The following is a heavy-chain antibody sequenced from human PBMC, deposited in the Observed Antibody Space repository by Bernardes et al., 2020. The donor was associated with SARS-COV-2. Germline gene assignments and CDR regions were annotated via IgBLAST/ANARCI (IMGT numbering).Heavy chain of an antibody. CDR2: FYPEDGET. V-gene: IGHV1-24*01. Sequence: ASTKSSCKVSGYTLSELSMHCGRETPGKGLEWLGGFYPEDGETIYAQKFQGRVTMTEDTSTDTAYMELSSLRSEDTAVYYCATGFAIFGGLYGMDVWGQGTTVTVSS. CDR3: ATGFAIFGGLYGMDV. D-gene: IGHD3-3*01. J-gene: IGHJ6*02. CDR1: GYTLSELS.